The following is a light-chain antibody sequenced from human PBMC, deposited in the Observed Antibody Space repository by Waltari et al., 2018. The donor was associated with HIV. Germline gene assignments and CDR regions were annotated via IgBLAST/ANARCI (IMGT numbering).Light chain of an antibody. CDR1: SRDVGGYNY. CDR2: DVS. Sequence: QSALTQPRSVSGSPGQSVTISCTGTSRDVGGYNYVSWYQQHPGKAPKLKIYDVSTRPSGGPARFSASKSGNTASLTISGRQAEDEADYYCCSYGGSYAGVFGGGTKLTVL. V-gene: IGLV2-11*01. J-gene: IGLJ3*02. CDR3: CSYGGSYAGV.